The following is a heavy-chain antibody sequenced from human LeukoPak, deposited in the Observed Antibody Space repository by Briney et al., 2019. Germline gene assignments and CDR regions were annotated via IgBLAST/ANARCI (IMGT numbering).Heavy chain of an antibody. CDR3: AKAVDILTGYPYYYYYGMDV. CDR1: GFTFSSYA. Sequence: PGGSLRLSCAASGFTFSSYAMSWVRQAPGKGLEWVSAICGSGGSTYYAASVKGRFTISRDNSKNTLYLQMNSLRAEDTAVYYCAKAVDILTGYPYYYYYGMDVWGQGTTVTVSS. D-gene: IGHD3-9*01. CDR2: ICGSGGST. J-gene: IGHJ6*02. V-gene: IGHV3-23*01.